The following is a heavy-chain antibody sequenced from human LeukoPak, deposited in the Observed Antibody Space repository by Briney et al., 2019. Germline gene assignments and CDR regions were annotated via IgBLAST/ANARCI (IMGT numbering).Heavy chain of an antibody. D-gene: IGHD5-12*01. Sequence: ASVKVSCKACGYTFTSYAMHWVRQAPGQRLEWMGGFDPEDGETIYAQKFQGRVTMTEDTSTDTAYMELSSLRSEDTAVYYCATVDIVAKSYYYYGMDVWGQGTTVTVSS. J-gene: IGHJ6*02. CDR1: GYTFTSYA. CDR2: FDPEDGET. V-gene: IGHV1-24*01. CDR3: ATVDIVAKSYYYYGMDV.